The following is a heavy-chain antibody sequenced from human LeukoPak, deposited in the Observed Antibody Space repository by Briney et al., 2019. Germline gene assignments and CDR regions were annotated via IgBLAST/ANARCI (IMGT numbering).Heavy chain of an antibody. CDR1: GFTFSSYS. Sequence: PGGSLRLSCAASGFTFSSYSMNWVRQAPGKGLEWVSYISSSSSTIYYADSVKGRFTISRDNAKNSLYLQMNSLRAEDTGVYYCARDMIATLFDYWGQGTLVTVSS. J-gene: IGHJ4*02. V-gene: IGHV3-48*01. CDR2: ISSSSSTI. CDR3: ARDMIATLFDY. D-gene: IGHD2-21*01.